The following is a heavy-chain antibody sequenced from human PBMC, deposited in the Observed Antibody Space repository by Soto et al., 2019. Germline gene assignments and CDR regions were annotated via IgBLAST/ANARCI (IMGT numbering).Heavy chain of an antibody. J-gene: IGHJ4*02. V-gene: IGHV3-30*18. Sequence: QVQLVESGGGVVQPGRSLRLSCAASGFTFSSYGMHWVRQAPGKGLEWVAVISYDGSNKYYADSVKGRFTISRDNSKNTLYLQMNSLRAEDTAVYYCAKASWYSCSSQFDYWGQGTLVTVSS. D-gene: IGHD6-6*01. CDR3: AKASWYSCSSQFDY. CDR1: GFTFSSYG. CDR2: ISYDGSNK.